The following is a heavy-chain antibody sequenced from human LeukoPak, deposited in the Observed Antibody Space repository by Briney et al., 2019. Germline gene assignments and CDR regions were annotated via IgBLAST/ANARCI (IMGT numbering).Heavy chain of an antibody. J-gene: IGHJ4*02. CDR1: GGTFSSYA. CDR2: IIPILGIA. Sequence: AVKVSCKAPGGTFSSYAISWVRQAPGQGLEWMGRIIPILGIANYAQKFQGRVTITADKSTSTAYMELSSLRSEDTAVYYCAGVEAAAGSFDYWGQGTLVTVSS. D-gene: IGHD6-13*01. V-gene: IGHV1-69*04. CDR3: AGVEAAAGSFDY.